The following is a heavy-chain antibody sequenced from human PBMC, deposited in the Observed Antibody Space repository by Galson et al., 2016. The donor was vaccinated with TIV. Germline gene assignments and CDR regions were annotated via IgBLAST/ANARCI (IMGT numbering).Heavy chain of an antibody. CDR3: ARTTGAGIAARVLFDF. CDR2: IYYTGIT. V-gene: IGHV4-39*07. CDR1: GGSVSHTSYY. D-gene: IGHD6-6*01. J-gene: IGHJ4*02. Sequence: ETLSLTCTVSGGSVSHTSYYWGWIRQPPGKGLEWIGTIYYTGITFYNPSLESRVTVSEDTSKNHFSLKLSSVSAADTAVYYCARTTGAGIAARVLFDFWGQGTLVTVSP.